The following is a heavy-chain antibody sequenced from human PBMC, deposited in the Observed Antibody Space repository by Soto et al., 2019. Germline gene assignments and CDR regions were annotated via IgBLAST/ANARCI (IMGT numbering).Heavy chain of an antibody. CDR2: ISSSSSTI. D-gene: IGHD6-13*01. J-gene: IGHJ6*03. CDR3: ARDLKQQLDPPSYYYYYYMDV. Sequence: GGSLRLSCAASGFTFSSYSMNWVRQAPGKGLEWVSYISSSSSTIYYADSVKGRFTISRDNAKNSLYLQMNSLRAKDTAVYYCARDLKQQLDPPSYYYYYYMDVWGKGTTVTVSS. V-gene: IGHV3-48*01. CDR1: GFTFSSYS.